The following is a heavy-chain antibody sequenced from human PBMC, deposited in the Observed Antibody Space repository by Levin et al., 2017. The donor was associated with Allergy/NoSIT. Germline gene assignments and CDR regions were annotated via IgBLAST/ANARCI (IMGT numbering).Heavy chain of an antibody. D-gene: IGHD5-12*01. J-gene: IGHJ3*02. CDR2: IYYSGST. V-gene: IGHV4-59*01. Sequence: SQTLSLTCTVSGGSISSSYWSWIRQPPGKGLEWIGYIYYSGSTNYNPSLKSRVTISLDTSKNQFSLKLSSVTAADTAVYYCARGSVDPGAFDIWGPGTMVTVSS. CDR1: GGSISSSY. CDR3: ARGSVDPGAFDI.